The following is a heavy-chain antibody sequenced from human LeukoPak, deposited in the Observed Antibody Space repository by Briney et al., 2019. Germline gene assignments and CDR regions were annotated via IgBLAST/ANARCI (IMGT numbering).Heavy chain of an antibody. V-gene: IGHV3-21*01. CDR3: ARGTEGDY. D-gene: IGHD1-1*01. J-gene: IGHJ4*02. CDR1: GFTFSSYY. Sequence: GGSLRLSCAASGFTFSSYYMNWVRQAPGKGLEWVSSISVSGTYMYYAESLKGRFTISRDNAKNSLYLQMNSLKAEDTAVYYCARGTEGDYWGQGTLVTVSS. CDR2: ISVSGTYM.